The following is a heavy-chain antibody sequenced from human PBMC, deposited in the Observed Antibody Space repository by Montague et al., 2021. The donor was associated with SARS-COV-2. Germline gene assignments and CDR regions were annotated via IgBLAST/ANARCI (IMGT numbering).Heavy chain of an antibody. V-gene: IGHV4-59*13. CDR3: ARAYSDSSGYYGYFDY. D-gene: IGHD3-22*01. Sequence: SETLSLTCTVSGGSISSYYWSWIRQPPGKGLEWIGYIYYSGSTNYNPSLKSRVTISVDTSKNQFSLKLSSVTAADTAVYYCARAYSDSSGYYGYFDYWGQGTLVTVSS. CDR1: GGSISSYY. J-gene: IGHJ4*02. CDR2: IYYSGST.